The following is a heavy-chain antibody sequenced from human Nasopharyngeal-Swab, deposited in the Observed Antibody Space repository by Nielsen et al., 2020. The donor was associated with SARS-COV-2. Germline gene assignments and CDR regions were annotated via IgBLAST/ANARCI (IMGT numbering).Heavy chain of an antibody. CDR2: ISVHNGRT. CDR3: ARVSTGLGIFGVVISYWYFDL. CDR1: GYIFTGYG. D-gene: IGHD3-3*01. Sequence: ASVKVSCKTSGYIFTGYGLSWVRQAPGQGLEWMGWISVHNGRTNYAQKFQDRVTVTADTSTFTAYMELRSLRSDDTAVYYCARVSTGLGIFGVVISYWYFDLWGRGTLVTVSS. V-gene: IGHV1-18*01. J-gene: IGHJ2*01.